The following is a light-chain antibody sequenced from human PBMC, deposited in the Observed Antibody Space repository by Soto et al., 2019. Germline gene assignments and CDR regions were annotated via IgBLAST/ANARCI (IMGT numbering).Light chain of an antibody. CDR3: QQYGSSPGWT. J-gene: IGKJ1*01. CDR1: QSVSSNN. Sequence: EIVLTQSPGTLSLSPGERATLSCRASQSVSSNNLAWYQQRPGQAPRVVIYGASTRATGIPERFSGSGSGTDFTLTISRLEPEDFAVYYCQQYGSSPGWTFGQGTKVEIK. V-gene: IGKV3-20*01. CDR2: GAS.